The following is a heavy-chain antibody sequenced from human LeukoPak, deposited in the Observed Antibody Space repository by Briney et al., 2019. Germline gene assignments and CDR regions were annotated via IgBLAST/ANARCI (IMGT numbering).Heavy chain of an antibody. CDR1: GDSVSSNSAA. D-gene: IGHD7-27*01. CDR3: ARSLAGPLDY. J-gene: IGHJ4*02. CDR2: TYYRSKWYN. Sequence: SGPTLVNPSPTLSLTCAISGDSVSSNSAAWNWIRQPPSRGLEWLGRTYYRSKWYNDYAVSVKSRITFNLDTSKNHFSLQLNSVTPEDTAVYYCARSLAGPLDYWGQGTLVTVSS. V-gene: IGHV6-1*01.